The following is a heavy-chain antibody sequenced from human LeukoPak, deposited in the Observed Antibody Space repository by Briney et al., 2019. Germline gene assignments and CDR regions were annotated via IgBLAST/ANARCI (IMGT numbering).Heavy chain of an antibody. V-gene: IGHV4-61*01. Sequence: SETLSLTCTVSGGSISSSSYYWSWIRQPPGKGLEWIGYIYYSGSTNYNPSLKSRVTISVDTSKNQFSLKLSSVTAADTAVYYCARGQAGTTRDYYYYYMDVWGKGTTVTVSS. CDR3: ARGQAGTTRDYYYYYMDV. J-gene: IGHJ6*03. CDR1: GGSISSSSYY. D-gene: IGHD1-7*01. CDR2: IYYSGST.